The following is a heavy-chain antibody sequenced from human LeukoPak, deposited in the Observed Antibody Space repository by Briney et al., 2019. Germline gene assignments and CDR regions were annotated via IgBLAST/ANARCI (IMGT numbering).Heavy chain of an antibody. J-gene: IGHJ4*02. CDR2: IYPGDSDT. V-gene: IGHV5-51*01. Sequence: RGESLKISCKGSGYSFTSYWIGWVRQMPGKGLEWVGIIYPGDSDTRYSPSFQGQVTISADKSISTAYLQWSSLKASDTAMYYCAGLIGYCSGGSCPLGPYYFDYWGQGTLVTVSS. CDR1: GYSFTSYW. D-gene: IGHD2-15*01. CDR3: AGLIGYCSGGSCPLGPYYFDY.